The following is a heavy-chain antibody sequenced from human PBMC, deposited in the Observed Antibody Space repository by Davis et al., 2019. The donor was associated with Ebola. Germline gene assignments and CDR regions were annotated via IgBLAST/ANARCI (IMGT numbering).Heavy chain of an antibody. CDR1: GFTFSSYT. CDR2: ISGSGGST. Sequence: GESLKISCAASGFTFSSYTMNWVRQAPGKGLEWVSAISGSGGSTYYADSVKGRFTISRDNSKNTLYLQMNSLRAEDTAVYYCAKDRGSVVVVAGDAFDIWGQGTMVTVSS. CDR3: AKDRGSVVVVAGDAFDI. J-gene: IGHJ3*02. D-gene: IGHD2-15*01. V-gene: IGHV3-23*01.